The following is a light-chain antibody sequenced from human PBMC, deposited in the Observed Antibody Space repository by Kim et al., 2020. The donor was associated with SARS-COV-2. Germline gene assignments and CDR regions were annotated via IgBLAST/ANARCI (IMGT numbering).Light chain of an antibody. J-gene: IGLJ2*01. V-gene: IGLV3-1*01. Sequence: ETPGQTASITCSGDNLGDKYACWYQQKPGQSPLLVIHQDNKRPSGIPERFSGSNSGNTATLTISGTQAMDEADYYCQTWDSSTAVFGGGTQLTVL. CDR2: QDN. CDR1: NLGDKY. CDR3: QTWDSSTAV.